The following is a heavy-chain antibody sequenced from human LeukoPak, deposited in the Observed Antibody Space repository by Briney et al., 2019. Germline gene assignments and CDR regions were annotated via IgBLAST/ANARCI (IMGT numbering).Heavy chain of an antibody. CDR3: ASGDSSGYGWFDP. D-gene: IGHD3-22*01. J-gene: IGHJ5*02. V-gene: IGHV1-69*01. CDR2: IIPIFGTA. CDR1: GGTFSSYA. Sequence: PSAKVSCKASGGTFSSYAISWVRQAPGQGLEWMGGIIPIFGTANYAQKFQGRVTITADESTSTAYMEPSSLRSEDTAVYYCASGDSSGYGWFDPWGQGTLVTVSS.